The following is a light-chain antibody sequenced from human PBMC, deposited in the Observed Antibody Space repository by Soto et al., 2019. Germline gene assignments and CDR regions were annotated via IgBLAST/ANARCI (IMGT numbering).Light chain of an antibody. V-gene: IGLV2-14*01. J-gene: IGLJ3*02. CDR1: SSDVGSYSH. CDR2: EVS. CDR3: ISYTTSNTWV. Sequence: QSVLTQPASVSGSPGQSITISCSGTSSDVGSYSHVAWYQQNPGKAPKLMIYEVSNRPSGVSHRFSGSRSGNTASLTISGLQSEDEADYYCISYTTSNTWVFGGGTQLTVL.